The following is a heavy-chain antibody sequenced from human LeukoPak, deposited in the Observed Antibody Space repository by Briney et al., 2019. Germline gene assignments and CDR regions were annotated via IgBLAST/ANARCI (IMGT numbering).Heavy chain of an antibody. CDR2: INPGGDNT. D-gene: IGHD5-24*01. J-gene: IGHJ3*02. CDR3: ARIRDGYNDAYDI. V-gene: IGHV1-46*01. CDR1: GYTFTGYY. Sequence: GASVKVSCKASGYTFTGYYMHWVRQAPGQGLEWMGLINPGGDNTNYAQNFQGRVTMTRDTSTSTVYMELSSLRSEDTAIYYCARIRDGYNDAYDIWGQGIVVTVPS.